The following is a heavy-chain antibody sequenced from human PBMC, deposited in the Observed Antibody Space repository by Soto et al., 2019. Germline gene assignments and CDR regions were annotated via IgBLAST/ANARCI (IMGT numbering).Heavy chain of an antibody. CDR2: IIPILGIA. CDR3: ARSKRGVDTAMVDYFDY. CDR1: GGTFSSYT. D-gene: IGHD5-18*01. J-gene: IGHJ4*02. Sequence: EASVKVSCKASGGTFSSYTISWVRHAPGQGLEWMGRIIPILGIANYAQKFQGRVTITADKSTSTAYMELSSLRSEDTAVYYCARSKRGVDTAMVDYFDYWGQGTLVTV. V-gene: IGHV1-69*02.